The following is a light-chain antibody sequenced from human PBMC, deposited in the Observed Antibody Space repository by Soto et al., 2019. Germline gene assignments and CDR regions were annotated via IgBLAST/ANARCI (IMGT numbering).Light chain of an antibody. J-gene: IGLJ1*01. Sequence: QSALTQPASVSGSPGQSITISCTVTSSDVGSYNLVSWYQQHPGKAPKLLIYEGTKRPSGVSNRFSGSQSGNTASLTISGLQAEDEADYYCFSYAGSTTSYVFKTGTKLTVL. CDR2: EGT. V-gene: IGLV2-23*01. CDR1: SSDVGSYNL. CDR3: FSYAGSTTSYV.